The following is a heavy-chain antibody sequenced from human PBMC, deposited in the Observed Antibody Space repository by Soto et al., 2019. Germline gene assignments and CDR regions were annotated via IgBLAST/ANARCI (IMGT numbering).Heavy chain of an antibody. J-gene: IGHJ4*02. CDR1: GVSFNSYG. CDR2: INPASQLT. D-gene: IGHD2-21*01. CDR3: ARMRLARLDH. Sequence: QVQLLQSGTEVKRPGSSVKVSCKTSGVSFNSYGFSWVRQAPGRGLEWVGKINPASQLTNYEHSLKGRVIITADTSTRTAYMELSGLTSEDTAVYFCARMRLARLDHWCQGTLVTVSS. V-gene: IGHV1-69*09.